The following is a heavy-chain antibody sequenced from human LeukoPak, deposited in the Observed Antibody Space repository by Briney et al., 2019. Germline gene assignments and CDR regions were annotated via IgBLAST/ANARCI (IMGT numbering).Heavy chain of an antibody. D-gene: IGHD3-3*01. CDR2: IIPILGIA. CDR1: GGTFSSYA. V-gene: IGHV1-69*04. Sequence: SVTLSCKASGGTFSSYAISWVRQAPGQGLEWMGRIIPILGIANYAQKFQGRVTITADKSTSTAYMELSSLRSEDTAVYYCAREWTYYDFWSGYGYYFDYWGQGTPVTVSS. J-gene: IGHJ4*02. CDR3: AREWTYYDFWSGYGYYFDY.